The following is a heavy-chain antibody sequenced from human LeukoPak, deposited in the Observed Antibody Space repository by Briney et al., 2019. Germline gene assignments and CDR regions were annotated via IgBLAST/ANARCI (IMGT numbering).Heavy chain of an antibody. D-gene: IGHD1-26*01. Sequence: EASVKVSCKASGGTFSSYAISWVRQATGQGLEWMGWMNPNSGNTGYAQKFQGRVTMTRNTSISTAYMELSSLRSEDTAVYYCATARRYSGTNLDAFDVWGQGTMVTVSS. CDR2: MNPNSGNT. V-gene: IGHV1-8*02. J-gene: IGHJ3*01. CDR3: ATARRYSGTNLDAFDV. CDR1: GGTFSSYA.